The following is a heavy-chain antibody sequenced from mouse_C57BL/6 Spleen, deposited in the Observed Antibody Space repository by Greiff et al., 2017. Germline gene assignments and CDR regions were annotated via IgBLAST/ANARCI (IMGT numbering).Heavy chain of an antibody. CDR1: GYTFTSYW. D-gene: IGHD1-1*01. CDR3: ARVFITTVGAPYAMDY. CDR2: IDPSDSYT. J-gene: IGHJ4*01. V-gene: IGHV1-69*01. Sequence: QVQLQQPGAELVMPGASVKLSCKASGYTFTSYWMHWVKQRPGQGLEWIGEIDPSDSYTNYNQKFKGKSTLTVDKSSSTAYMQLSSLTSEDSAVYYCARVFITTVGAPYAMDYWGQGTSVTVSS.